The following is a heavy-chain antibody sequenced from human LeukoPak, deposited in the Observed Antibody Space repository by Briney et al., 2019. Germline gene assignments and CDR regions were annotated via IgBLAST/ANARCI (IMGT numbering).Heavy chain of an antibody. CDR2: IYPGDSDT. J-gene: IGHJ5*02. CDR1: GYSFTSYW. D-gene: IGHD2-15*01. CDR3: ARHSRREYCSGGSCHTGEWFDP. V-gene: IGHV5-51*01. Sequence: GESLKISCKGSGYSFTSYWIGWVRQMPGKGLGLMGIIYPGDSDTRYSRPFQGPVTISADKSINTAYLQWSRRKAPDTAIYYRARHSRREYCSGGSCHTGEWFDPWGQGTLVTVSS.